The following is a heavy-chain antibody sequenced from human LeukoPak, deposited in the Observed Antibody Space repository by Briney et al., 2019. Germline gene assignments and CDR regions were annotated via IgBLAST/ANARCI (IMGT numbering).Heavy chain of an antibody. V-gene: IGHV6-1*01. J-gene: IGHJ4*02. CDR2: TYFLSRWYN. CDR1: GDSVSTDSAA. Sequence: SQTLSLTFAISGDSVSTDSAAWNWMRQSPSRGLEWLGRTYFLSRWYNEYATSVQGRITINPDTSRNHFSLQLNSVSPEDTAVYYCARWQHGPRYFDYWGQGTLVSVSS. D-gene: IGHD5-24*01. CDR3: ARWQHGPRYFDY.